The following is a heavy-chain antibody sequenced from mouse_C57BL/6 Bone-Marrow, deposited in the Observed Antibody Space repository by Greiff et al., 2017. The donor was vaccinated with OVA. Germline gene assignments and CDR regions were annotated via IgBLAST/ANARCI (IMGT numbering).Heavy chain of an antibody. CDR1: GFNIKDDY. V-gene: IGHV14-4*01. J-gene: IGHJ3*01. Sequence: VQLKQSGAELVRPGASVKLSCTASGFNIKDDYMHWVKQRPEPGLEWIGWIDPENGDTEYASKFQGKATITADTSSNTAYLQLSSLTSEDTAVYYCTSYGGFAYWGQGTLVTVSA. CDR2: IDPENGDT. CDR3: TSYGGFAY. D-gene: IGHD1-1*01.